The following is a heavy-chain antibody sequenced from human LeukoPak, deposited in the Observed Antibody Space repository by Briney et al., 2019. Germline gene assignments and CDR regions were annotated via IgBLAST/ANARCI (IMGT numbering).Heavy chain of an antibody. J-gene: IGHJ4*02. CDR3: ARGEIDFDY. V-gene: IGHV4-59*01. D-gene: IGHD5-24*01. CDR1: GGSISSYY. Sequence: SETLSLTCTVSGGSISSYYWSWLRQPPGKGLEWIGYIYYSGSTNYNPSLKSRVTISVDTSKNQFSLKLSSVTAADTAVYYCARGEIDFDYWGQGTLVTVSS. CDR2: IYYSGST.